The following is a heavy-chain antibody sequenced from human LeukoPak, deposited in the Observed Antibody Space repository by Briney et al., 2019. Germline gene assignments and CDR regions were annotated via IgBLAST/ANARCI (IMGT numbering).Heavy chain of an antibody. J-gene: IGHJ5*02. CDR1: GGTFSSYA. V-gene: IGHV1-69*06. CDR3: ARDDQTVTGTTRGSWFDP. Sequence: ASVKVSCKASGGTFSSYAISWVRQAPGQGLEWMGGIIPIFGTANYAQKFQGRVTITADKSTSTAYMELSSLRSEDTAVYYCARDDQTVTGTTRGSWFDPWGQGTLVTVSS. CDR2: IIPIFGTA. D-gene: IGHD1-20*01.